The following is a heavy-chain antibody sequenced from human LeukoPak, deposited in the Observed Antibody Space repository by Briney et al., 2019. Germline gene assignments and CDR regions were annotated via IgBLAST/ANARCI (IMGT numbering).Heavy chain of an antibody. CDR2: ISNIGRTT. CDR3: ASDISNKGFDY. J-gene: IGHJ4*02. CDR1: GLTLSNYY. V-gene: IGHV3-11*04. D-gene: IGHD3-3*02. Sequence: PGGSLRLSCAASGLTLSNYYMSWIRQAPGKGLEWVSYISNIGRTTHHADSVKGRFTISRDNAKNSLYLQMNSLRAEDTAVYYCASDISNKGFDYWGQGTLVTVSS.